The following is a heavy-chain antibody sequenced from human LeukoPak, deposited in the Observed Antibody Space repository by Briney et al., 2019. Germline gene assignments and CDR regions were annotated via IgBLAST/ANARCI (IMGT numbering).Heavy chain of an antibody. Sequence: GASVKVSCKASGYTFTGYYMHWVRQAPGQGLEWMGWINPNSGGTNYAQNFQGRVTMTRDTSINTAYMELSRLRSDDAAVYYCARVALYSASPWGQGTLVTVSS. CDR3: ARVALYSASP. CDR1: GYTFTGYY. V-gene: IGHV1-2*02. CDR2: INPNSGGT. J-gene: IGHJ5*02. D-gene: IGHD6-13*01.